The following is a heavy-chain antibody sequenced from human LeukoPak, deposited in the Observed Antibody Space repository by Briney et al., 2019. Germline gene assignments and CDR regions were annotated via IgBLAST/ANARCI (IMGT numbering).Heavy chain of an antibody. J-gene: IGHJ3*02. V-gene: IGHV4-59*02. CDR3: ARAEDVDAFDI. Sequence: SETLSLTCTVSGGSVSDYYWSWIRQSPGKGLEWIGYIYYTGTTSYNPSLRSRVTMSADTSKNQFSLKLSSVTAADTAVYYCARAEDVDAFDIWGQGTMVTVSS. CDR1: GGSVSDYY. CDR2: IYYTGTT.